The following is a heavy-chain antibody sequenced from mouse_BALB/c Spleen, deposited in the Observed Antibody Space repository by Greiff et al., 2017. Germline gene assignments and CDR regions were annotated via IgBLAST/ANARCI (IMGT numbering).Heavy chain of an antibody. CDR3: ARRGYGNYAYAMDY. V-gene: IGHV5-17*02. CDR1: GFTFSSFG. J-gene: IGHJ4*01. Sequence: EVQRVESGGGLVQPGGSRKLSCAASGFTFSSFGMHWVRQAPEKGLEWVAYISSGSSTIYYADTVKGRFTISRDNPKNTLFLQMTSLRSEDTAMYYCARRGYGNYAYAMDYWGQGTSVTVSS. D-gene: IGHD2-10*02. CDR2: ISSGSSTI.